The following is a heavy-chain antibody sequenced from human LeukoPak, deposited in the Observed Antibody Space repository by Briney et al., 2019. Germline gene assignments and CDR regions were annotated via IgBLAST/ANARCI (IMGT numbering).Heavy chain of an antibody. CDR1: GFTFSTYC. D-gene: IGHD2-15*01. CDR3: ARCSGGSCYRSDDY. V-gene: IGHV3-21*01. CDR2: ISSSGGYI. Sequence: PGGSLRLSCAASGFTFSTYCMNWVRQAPGKGLEWVSFISSSGGYIYYADSVEGRFTISRDNAKHSLYLQMNSLRADDTAVYYCARCSGGSCYRSDDYWGQGTLVTVSS. J-gene: IGHJ4*02.